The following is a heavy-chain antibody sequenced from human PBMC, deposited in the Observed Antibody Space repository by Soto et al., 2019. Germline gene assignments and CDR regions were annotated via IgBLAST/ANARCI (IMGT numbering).Heavy chain of an antibody. CDR2: IGTSGSYI. V-gene: IGHV3-21*01. Sequence: GGSLRLSCAVSGFVFSRYSMNWGLQAPGKGLEWVSSIGTSGSYIYDTDSVKGRFTISRDNTKDSLYLQMNSLRAEDTAIYYYARGSAFIGLDYWGQGT. D-gene: IGHD1-26*01. CDR1: GFVFSRYS. CDR3: ARGSAFIGLDY. J-gene: IGHJ4*02.